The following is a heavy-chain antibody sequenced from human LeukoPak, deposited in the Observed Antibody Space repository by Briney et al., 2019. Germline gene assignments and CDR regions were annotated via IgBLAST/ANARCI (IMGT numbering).Heavy chain of an antibody. CDR2: INSDGSST. Sequence: GGSLRLSCAASGFTFSSYDMSWVRQAPGKGLMWVSRINSDGSSTTYADSVKGRFTISRDNAKNTVYLQMNSLRAEDTAVYYCARGSVGHGGKVGFDPWGQGSLVTVSS. D-gene: IGHD4-23*01. J-gene: IGHJ5*02. CDR1: GFTFSSYD. V-gene: IGHV3-74*01. CDR3: ARGSVGHGGKVGFDP.